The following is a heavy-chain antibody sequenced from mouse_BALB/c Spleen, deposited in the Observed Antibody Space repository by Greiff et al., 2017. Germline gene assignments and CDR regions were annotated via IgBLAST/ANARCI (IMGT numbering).Heavy chain of an antibody. V-gene: IGHV3-6*02. CDR1: GYSITSGYY. Sequence: EVQLQQSGPGLVKPSQSLSLTCSVTGYSITSGYYWNWIRQFPGNKLEWMGYISYDGSNNYNPSLKNRISITRDTSKNQFFLKLNSVTTEDTATYYCARNGYGSSPWYFEVWGAGTTVTVSS. CDR2: ISYDGSN. D-gene: IGHD1-1*01. J-gene: IGHJ1*01. CDR3: ARNGYGSSPWYFEV.